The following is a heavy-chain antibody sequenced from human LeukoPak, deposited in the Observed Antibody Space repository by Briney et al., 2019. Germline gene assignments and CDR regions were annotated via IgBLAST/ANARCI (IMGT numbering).Heavy chain of an antibody. Sequence: PETLSLTCTVSGGSISSYYWSWIRQPPGKGLEWIGYIYYSGSTNYNPSLKSRVTISVDTSKNQFSLKLSSVTAADTAVYYCARARYYYGSGSYYFDYWGQGTLVTVSS. D-gene: IGHD3-10*01. CDR1: GGSISSYY. V-gene: IGHV4-59*01. CDR3: ARARYYYGSGSYYFDY. CDR2: IYYSGST. J-gene: IGHJ4*02.